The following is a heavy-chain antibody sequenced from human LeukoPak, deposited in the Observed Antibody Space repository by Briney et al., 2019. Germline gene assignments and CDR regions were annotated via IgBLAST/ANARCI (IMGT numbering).Heavy chain of an antibody. CDR3: ARAGVATPSIDY. V-gene: IGHV3-21*01. Sequence: PGGSLRLSCAASGFTFSSYSMNWVRQAPGKGLEWVSSISSSSSYIYYADSVKGRFTTSRDNAKHSLYLQMNSLRAEDTAVYYCARAGVATPSIDYWGQGTLVTVSS. D-gene: IGHD2-8*01. CDR1: GFTFSSYS. J-gene: IGHJ4*02. CDR2: ISSSSSYI.